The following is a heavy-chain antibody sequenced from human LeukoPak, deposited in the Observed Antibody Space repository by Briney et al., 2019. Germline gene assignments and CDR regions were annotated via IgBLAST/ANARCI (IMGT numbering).Heavy chain of an antibody. J-gene: IGHJ4*02. CDR2: INHSGST. Sequence: SETLSLTCAAYGGSFSGYYWSWIRQPPGKGLEWIGEINHSGSTNYNPSLKSRVTISVDTSKNQFSLKLSSVTAADTAVYYCARGGLTIFYHEQFDYWGQGTLVTVSS. V-gene: IGHV4-34*01. CDR3: ARGGLTIFYHEQFDY. D-gene: IGHD3-3*01. CDR1: GGSFSGYY.